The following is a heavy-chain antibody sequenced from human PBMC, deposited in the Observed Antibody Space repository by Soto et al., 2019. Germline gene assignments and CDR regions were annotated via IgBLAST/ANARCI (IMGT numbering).Heavy chain of an antibody. V-gene: IGHV3-23*01. CDR2: VIGTGIDT. J-gene: IGHJ4*02. CDR3: AKATRGQCIGAHCYAFDF. Sequence: EVQLLESGGGLVQPGGSLRLSCAASGFTFTNYAMNWVRHSPGKGLEWFASVIGTGIDTYHAASVKGRFTISRDNSRNTMYLEMNRLRAEDTAMYHCAKATRGQCIGAHCYAFDFWGQGILVTVS. CDR1: GFTFTNYA. D-gene: IGHD2-15*01.